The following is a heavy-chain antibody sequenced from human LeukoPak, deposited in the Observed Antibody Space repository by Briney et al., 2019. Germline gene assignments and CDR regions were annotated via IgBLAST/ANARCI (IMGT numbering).Heavy chain of an antibody. V-gene: IGHV4-59*01. CDR2: IYYSGST. CDR1: GGPISSYY. Sequence: SETLSLTCTVSGGPISSYYWSWIRQPPGKGLEWIGYIYYSGSTNYNPSLKSRVTISVDTSKNQFSLKLSSVTAADTAVYYCARYLSGGFDYWGQGTLVTVSS. J-gene: IGHJ4*02. D-gene: IGHD1-26*01. CDR3: ARYLSGGFDY.